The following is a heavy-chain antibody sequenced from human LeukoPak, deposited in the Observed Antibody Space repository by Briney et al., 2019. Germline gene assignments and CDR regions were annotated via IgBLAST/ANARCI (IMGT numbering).Heavy chain of an antibody. D-gene: IGHD2-15*01. V-gene: IGHV1-69*13. CDR3: ASEPGLYCSGGSCYPNWFDP. Sequence: SVKASCKASGGTFSSYVISWVRQAPGQGLEWLGGIIPIFGTANYAQKFQGRVTITADESTSTAYMELSSLRSEDTAVYYCASEPGLYCSGGSCYPNWFDPWGQGTLVTVSS. CDR1: GGTFSSYV. J-gene: IGHJ5*02. CDR2: IIPIFGTA.